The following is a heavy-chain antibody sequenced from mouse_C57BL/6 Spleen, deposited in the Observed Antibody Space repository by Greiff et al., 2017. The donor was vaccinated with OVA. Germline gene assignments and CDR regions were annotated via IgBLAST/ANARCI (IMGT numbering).Heavy chain of an antibody. CDR3: ARNDDELDAMDY. J-gene: IGHJ4*01. CDR2: ISSGSSTI. Sequence: EVKVVESGGGLVKPGGSLKLSCAASGFTFSDYGMHWVRQAPEKGLEWVAYISSGSSTIYYTDTVKGRSTISRDNAKNTLFLQMTSLRSEDTSMYYCARNDDELDAMDYWGQGTSVTVSS. V-gene: IGHV5-17*01. D-gene: IGHD2-3*01. CDR1: GFTFSDYG.